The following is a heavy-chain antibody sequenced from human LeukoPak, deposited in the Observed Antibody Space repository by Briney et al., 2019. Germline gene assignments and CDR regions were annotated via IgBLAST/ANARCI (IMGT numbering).Heavy chain of an antibody. CDR2: IGTRSSSI. CDR1: GFTFSGYS. D-gene: IGHD3-16*01. J-gene: IGHJ3*02. Sequence: GGSLRLSCAASGFTFSGYSMNWVRQAPGKGLEWVSSIGTRSSSIYYADSVKGRFTISRDNAKNSLYLQMNSLRAEDTAVYYCAREGGGAVGEACDIWGQGTMVTVSS. CDR3: AREGGGAVGEACDI. V-gene: IGHV3-21*01.